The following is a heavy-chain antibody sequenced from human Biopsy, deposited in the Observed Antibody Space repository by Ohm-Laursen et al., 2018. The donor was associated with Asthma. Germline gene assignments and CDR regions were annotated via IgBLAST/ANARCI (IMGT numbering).Heavy chain of an antibody. CDR1: GYTFINYA. Sequence: ASVKVSCKASGYTFINYAIHWVRQAPGQRLEWMGWINAGNGNTKYSEKFQGRVTITRDTSASTAYMDLSSLRSEGTAVYYCARTYYDFLTGQVNDALAMWGQGTVVTVSS. D-gene: IGHD3-9*01. V-gene: IGHV1-3*01. CDR3: ARTYYDFLTGQVNDALAM. J-gene: IGHJ3*02. CDR2: INAGNGNT.